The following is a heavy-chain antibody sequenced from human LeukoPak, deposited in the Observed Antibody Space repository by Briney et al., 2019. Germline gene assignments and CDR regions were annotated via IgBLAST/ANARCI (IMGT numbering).Heavy chain of an antibody. D-gene: IGHD3-10*01. CDR2: IYWDDDK. CDR1: GFSLSTSGVG. Sequence: SGPTLVKPTQTLTLTCTFSGFSLSTSGVGVGWIRQPPGKALEWLALIYWDDDKRYSPSLKSRLTITKDTSKNQVVLTMTNMDPVDTATYYCAHSSSEYYGSGSYQGYFDYWGQGTLVTVSS. V-gene: IGHV2-5*02. CDR3: AHSSSEYYGSGSYQGYFDY. J-gene: IGHJ4*02.